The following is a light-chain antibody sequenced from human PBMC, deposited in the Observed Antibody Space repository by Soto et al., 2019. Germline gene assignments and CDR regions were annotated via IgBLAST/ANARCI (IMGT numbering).Light chain of an antibody. J-gene: IGLJ3*02. CDR1: SSDVGGYNY. CDR3: SSYTSSSTLPWV. CDR2: EVS. V-gene: IGLV2-14*01. Sequence: QSALTQPASVSGSPGQSITISCTGTSSDVGGYNYVSWYQQHPGKAPKLMIYEVSNRPSGVSNRFSGSKSGNTASLTISGLQAEDEADYCCSSYTSSSTLPWVFGGGTKVTVL.